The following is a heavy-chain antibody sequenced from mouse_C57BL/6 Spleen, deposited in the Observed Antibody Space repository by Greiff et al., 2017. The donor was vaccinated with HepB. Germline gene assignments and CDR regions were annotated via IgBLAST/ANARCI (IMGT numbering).Heavy chain of an antibody. V-gene: IGHV1-69*01. J-gene: IGHJ1*03. CDR3: AGGTTVVGYFDV. Sequence: VQLQQPGAELVMPGASVKLSCKASGYTFTSYWMHWVKQRPGQGLEWIGEIDPSDSYTNYNQKFKGKSTLTVDKSSSTAYMQLSSLTSEDSAVYYCAGGTTVVGYFDVWGTGTTVTVSS. D-gene: IGHD1-1*01. CDR1: GYTFTSYW. CDR2: IDPSDSYT.